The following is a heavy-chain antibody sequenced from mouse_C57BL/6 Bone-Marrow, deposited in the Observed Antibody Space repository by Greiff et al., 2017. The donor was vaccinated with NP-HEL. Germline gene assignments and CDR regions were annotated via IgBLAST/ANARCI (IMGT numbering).Heavy chain of an antibody. J-gene: IGHJ1*03. D-gene: IGHD1-1*01. CDR1: GYTFTSYW. CDR3: AREIFGNYYGSYWYFDV. CDR2: IDPSDSYT. V-gene: IGHV1-69*01. Sequence: QVHVKQPGAELVMPGASVKLSCKASGYTFTSYWMHWVKQRPGQGLEWIGEIDPSDSYTNYNQKFKGKSTLTVDKSSSTAYMQLSSLTSEDSAVYYCAREIFGNYYGSYWYFDVWGTGTTVTVSS.